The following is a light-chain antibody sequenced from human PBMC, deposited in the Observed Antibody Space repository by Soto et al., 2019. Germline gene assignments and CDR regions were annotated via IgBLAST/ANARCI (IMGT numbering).Light chain of an antibody. V-gene: IGLV2-14*01. CDR1: SSDVGGYNY. CDR2: EVS. CDR3: SSYTSSSTDV. Sequence: QSVLTQPASVSGSPGQSITISCTGTSSDVGGYNYVSWYQQHPGKAPKLMIYEVSNRPSGVSNRFSGSESGNTASLTISGLQAEDEADYYCSSYTSSSTDVFGTGTKVTLL. J-gene: IGLJ1*01.